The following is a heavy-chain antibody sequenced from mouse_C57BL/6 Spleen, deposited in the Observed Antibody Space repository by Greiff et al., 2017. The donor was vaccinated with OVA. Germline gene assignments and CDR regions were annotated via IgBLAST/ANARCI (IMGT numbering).Heavy chain of an antibody. V-gene: IGHV1-85*01. CDR2: IYPRDGST. D-gene: IGHD2-12*01. CDR1: GYTFTGYD. CDR3: ARRDYRMDY. Sequence: VQLQQSGPELVKPGASVKLSCKASGYTFTGYDINWVKQRPGQGLEWIGWIYPRDGSTEYHEKFKGKATMTVDTSSSTASLELHSLTSKDVAVYYCARRDYRMDYWGQGTTVTVSS. J-gene: IGHJ4*01.